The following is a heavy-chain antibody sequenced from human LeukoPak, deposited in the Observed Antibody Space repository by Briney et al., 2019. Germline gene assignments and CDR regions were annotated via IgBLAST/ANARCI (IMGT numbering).Heavy chain of an antibody. CDR3: ARDITARATNVLRFLEWSPSYYYYGMDV. J-gene: IGHJ6*02. CDR1: GFTFSGSA. Sequence: GGSLRLSCAASGFTFSGSAMHWVRQASGKGLEWVGRIRSKANSYATAYAASVKGRFTISRDDSKNTAYLQMNSLKTEDTAVYYCARDITARATNVLRFLEWSPSYYYYGMDVWGQGTTVTVSS. CDR2: IRSKANSYAT. V-gene: IGHV3-73*01. D-gene: IGHD3-3*01.